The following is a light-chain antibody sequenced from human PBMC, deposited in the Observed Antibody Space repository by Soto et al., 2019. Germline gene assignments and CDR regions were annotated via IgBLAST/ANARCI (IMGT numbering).Light chain of an antibody. J-gene: IGKJ1*01. Sequence: DIRMTQSPSTLSTSVGDRVTITCRASQNIRGWLAWYQQKPGKAPKLLIYDASTLESGVPSRFSGSGSGTEFTLTISSLQPDDFATYFCLQYHAYPRTFGQGTKVDI. CDR2: DAS. V-gene: IGKV1-5*01. CDR1: QNIRGW. CDR3: LQYHAYPRT.